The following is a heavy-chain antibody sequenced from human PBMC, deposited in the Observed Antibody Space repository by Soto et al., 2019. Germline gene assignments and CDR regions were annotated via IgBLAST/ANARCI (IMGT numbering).Heavy chain of an antibody. CDR2: INHSGST. D-gene: IGHD2-2*02. CDR1: GGSFSGYY. V-gene: IGHV4-34*01. CDR3: AREGRYCSSTSCYRGTPDFDY. J-gene: IGHJ4*02. Sequence: SETLSLTCAVYGGSFSGYYWSWIRQPPGKGLEWIGEINHSGSTNYNPSLKSRVTISVDTSKNQFSLRLSSVTAADTAVYYCAREGRYCSSTSCYRGTPDFDYWGQGTLVTVSS.